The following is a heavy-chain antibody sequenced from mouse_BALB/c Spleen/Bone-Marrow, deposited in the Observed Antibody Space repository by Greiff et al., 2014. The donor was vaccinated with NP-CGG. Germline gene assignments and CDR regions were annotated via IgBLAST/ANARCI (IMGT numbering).Heavy chain of an antibody. CDR3: ARGTVDNGYFDV. CDR1: GFTFSDFY. Sequence: EVQLVESGGGLVQPGGSLRLSCATSGFTFSDFYMEWVRQPPGKRLEWIVASRNKDNDYTTEYSASVMSRLIVSRDISHSILYFQMNAMRAEDNAIYYCARGTVDNGYFDVWGAGTTVTVSS. CDR2: SRNKDNDYTT. J-gene: IGHJ1*01. V-gene: IGHV7-1*02. D-gene: IGHD1-1*01.